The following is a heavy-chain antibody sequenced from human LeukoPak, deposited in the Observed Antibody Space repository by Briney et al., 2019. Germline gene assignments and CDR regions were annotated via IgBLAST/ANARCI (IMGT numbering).Heavy chain of an antibody. D-gene: IGHD3-22*01. J-gene: IGHJ4*02. CDR1: GYTFTSYY. CDR3: ARPDSSGWVFDY. V-gene: IGHV1-2*02. CDR2: INPNSGGT. Sequence: ASVKASCKASGYTFTSYYMHWVRQAPGQGLEWMGWINPNSGGTNYAQKFQGRVTMTRDTSISTAYMELSRLRSDDTAVYYCARPDSSGWVFDYWGQGTLVTVSS.